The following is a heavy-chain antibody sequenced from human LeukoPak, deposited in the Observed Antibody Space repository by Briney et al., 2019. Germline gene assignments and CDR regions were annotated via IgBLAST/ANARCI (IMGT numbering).Heavy chain of an antibody. CDR3: ARGTGDILTAPFDR. V-gene: IGHV3-30-3*01. CDR1: GFTFSSYA. J-gene: IGHJ4*02. Sequence: PGGSLTLSCAASGFTFSSYAMHWVSQAPGKGLEWVTVISYDGSNKYYADSVKGRFTIPRDNSKNTLYLQMNSLRAEDTAVYYCARGTGDILTAPFDRWGQGTLVTVSS. D-gene: IGHD3-9*01. CDR2: ISYDGSNK.